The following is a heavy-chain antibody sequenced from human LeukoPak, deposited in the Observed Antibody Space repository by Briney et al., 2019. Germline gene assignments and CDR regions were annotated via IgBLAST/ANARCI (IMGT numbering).Heavy chain of an antibody. CDR1: SGSISTNNW. CDR3: ARQGPGFMIAGYFDY. Sequence: SGTLSLTCTVSSGSISTNNWWSWVRQSPAKGLEWIGEIFHEGLTNYNPSLKSRATISIDKSKSQFSLRLTSVTAADTAVYYCARQGPGFMIAGYFDYWAQGTLVTVSS. CDR2: IFHEGLT. V-gene: IGHV4-4*02. J-gene: IGHJ4*02. D-gene: IGHD3-16*01.